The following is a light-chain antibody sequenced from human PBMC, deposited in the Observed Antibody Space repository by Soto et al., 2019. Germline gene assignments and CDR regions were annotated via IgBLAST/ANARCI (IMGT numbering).Light chain of an antibody. CDR3: QQYGSSPRFT. Sequence: EIVLTQSPGTLSLSPGERATLSCRASQSVSCSYLAWYQQKPGQAPRLLIYGASSRATGIPDRCSGSGSGTDFTLTISRLEPEDFAVYYCQQYGSSPRFTFGPGTKVDIK. J-gene: IGKJ3*01. CDR1: QSVSCSY. V-gene: IGKV3-20*01. CDR2: GAS.